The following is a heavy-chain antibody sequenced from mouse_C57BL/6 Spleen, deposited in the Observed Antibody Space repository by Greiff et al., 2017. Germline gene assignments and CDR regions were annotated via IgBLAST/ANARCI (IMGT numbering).Heavy chain of an antibody. D-gene: IGHD1-1*01. J-gene: IGHJ2*01. CDR3: AKKGRITTVVATDYFDY. CDR1: GYTFTDYN. CDR2: INPNNGGT. V-gene: IGHV1-22*01. Sequence: EVQLQQSGPELVKPGASVKMSCKASGYTFTDYNMHWVKQSHGKSLEWIGYINPNNGGTSYNQKFKGKATLTVNKSSSTAYMELRSLTSEDSAVYYCAKKGRITTVVATDYFDYWGQGTTLTVSS.